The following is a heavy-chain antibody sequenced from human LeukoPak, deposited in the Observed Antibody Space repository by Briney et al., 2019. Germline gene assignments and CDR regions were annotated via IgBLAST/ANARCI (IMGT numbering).Heavy chain of an antibody. D-gene: IGHD2-8*01. Sequence: SGPTLVNPTQTLTLTCTFSGFSLSTSDTSRMCMSWIRQPPGKALEGLARIDWDDDKYYSTSLKTRLTISKDTSKNQVVLTMTNMDRADTATYYCARMVSGYYYYYMDVWGKGATVTVSS. V-gene: IGHV2-70*11. J-gene: IGHJ6*03. CDR3: ARMVSGYYYYYMDV. CDR2: IDWDDDK. CDR1: GFSLSTSDTSRMC.